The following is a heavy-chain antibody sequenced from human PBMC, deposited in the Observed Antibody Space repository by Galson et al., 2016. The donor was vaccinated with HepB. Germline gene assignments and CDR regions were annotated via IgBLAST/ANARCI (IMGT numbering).Heavy chain of an antibody. CDR2: TWPDASNE. CDR1: EFTFSCCG. J-gene: IGHJ6*03. CDR3: AKEGRYEGHFYMDV. V-gene: IGHV3-33*06. D-gene: IGHD5-12*01. Sequence: SLRLSCAASEFTFSCCGMHWVRQAPGKGLEWVAVTWPDASNEYYGDAVKGRFTISRDNSKKPLYLQMNSLRVADTAVYYCAKEGRYEGHFYMDVWGEGTTVTVSS.